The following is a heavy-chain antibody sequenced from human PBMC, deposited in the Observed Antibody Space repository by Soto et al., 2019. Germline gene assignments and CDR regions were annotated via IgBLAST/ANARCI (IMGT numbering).Heavy chain of an antibody. CDR2: IYPGDSDT. CDR3: ARGRSSWYVAFDI. CDR1: GYSFTSDW. V-gene: IGHV5-51*01. Sequence: GESLKISCXGSGYSFTSDWIGWVRQMPGKGLEWMGIIYPGDSDTRYSPSFQGQVTISADKSISTAYLQWSSLKASDTAMYYCARGRSSWYVAFDIWGQGTMVTVSS. J-gene: IGHJ3*02. D-gene: IGHD6-13*01.